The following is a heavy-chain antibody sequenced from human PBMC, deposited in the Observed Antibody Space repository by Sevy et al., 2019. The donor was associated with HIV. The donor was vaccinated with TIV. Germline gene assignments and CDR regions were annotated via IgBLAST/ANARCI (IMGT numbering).Heavy chain of an antibody. D-gene: IGHD3-22*01. V-gene: IGHV1-46*01. CDR2: INPSSGRT. CDR1: GYTFTSYY. Sequence: ASVKVSCKASGYTFTSYYIHWVRQAPGQGLEWMGVINPSSGRTTNAQKFQGRITMTRDRSTSIVYMELSSLGSEDTALYYCARDLVIVTGFDPWGQGTLVTVSS. J-gene: IGHJ5*02. CDR3: ARDLVIVTGFDP.